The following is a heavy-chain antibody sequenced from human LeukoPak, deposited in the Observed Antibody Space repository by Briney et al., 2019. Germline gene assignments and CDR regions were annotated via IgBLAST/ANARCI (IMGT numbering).Heavy chain of an antibody. J-gene: IGHJ4*02. CDR1: GVTFNNDA. CDR2: ITGSGTSA. CDR3: AIDGGTLTGVN. V-gene: IGHV3-23*01. D-gene: IGHD1-26*01. Sequence: PGGGLRLSCAASGVTFNNDALHSVREAPGEGLGWGSMITGSGTSAYDADPVTGRFTISRDNAKKTLYLQMSTMRADDTAVYYCAIDGGTLTGVNWGQGTLVTVSS.